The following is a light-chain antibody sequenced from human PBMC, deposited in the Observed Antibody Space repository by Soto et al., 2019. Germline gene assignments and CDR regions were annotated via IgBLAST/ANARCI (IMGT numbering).Light chain of an antibody. Sequence: DIQLTQSPSSLSAFVGDRVTITCRASQTISRYLNWYQQKPGKAPKLLIFAASSLQSGVPSRFSGNGSGTDFILTISSLQSEAFATYCCQQSHTARTFGQGTKVEIK. J-gene: IGKJ1*01. CDR1: QTISRY. CDR3: QQSHTART. CDR2: AAS. V-gene: IGKV1-39*01.